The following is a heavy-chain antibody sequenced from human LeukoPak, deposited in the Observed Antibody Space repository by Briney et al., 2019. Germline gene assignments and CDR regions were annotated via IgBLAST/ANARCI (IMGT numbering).Heavy chain of an antibody. CDR3: ARHGPHPYYDFWSGYYGEFGP. Sequence: PSETLSLTCTVSGGSISSYYWSWIRQPPGKGLEWIGYIYYSGSTNYNPSLKSRVTISVDTSKNQFSLKLSSVTAADTAVYYCARHGPHPYYDFWSGYYGEFGPWGQGTLVTVSS. CDR2: IYYSGST. CDR1: GGSISSYY. J-gene: IGHJ5*02. V-gene: IGHV4-59*08. D-gene: IGHD3-3*01.